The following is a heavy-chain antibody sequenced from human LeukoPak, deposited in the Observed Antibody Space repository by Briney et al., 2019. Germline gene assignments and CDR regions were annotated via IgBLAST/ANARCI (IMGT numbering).Heavy chain of an antibody. Sequence: PGGSLRLSCAASGFTFSSYSMNWVRQAPGKGLEWVSSISSSSSYIYYADSVKGRFTISRDNAKNSLYLQINSLRAEDTAVYYCARDALRSSSSHFDYWGQGTLVTVSS. V-gene: IGHV3-21*01. J-gene: IGHJ4*02. CDR3: ARDALRSSSSHFDY. CDR1: GFTFSSYS. CDR2: ISSSSSYI. D-gene: IGHD6-6*01.